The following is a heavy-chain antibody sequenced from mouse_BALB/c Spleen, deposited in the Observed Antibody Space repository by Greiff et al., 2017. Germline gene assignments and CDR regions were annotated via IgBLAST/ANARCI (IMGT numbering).Heavy chain of an antibody. CDR2: ISSGGSYT. J-gene: IGHJ3*01. D-gene: IGHD1-2*01. CDR1: GFTFSSYA. Sequence: DVMLVESGGGLVKPGGSLKLSCAASGFTFSSYAMSWVRQSPEKRLEWVAEISSGGSYTYYPDTVTGRFTISRDNAKNTLYLEMSSLRSEDTAMYYCARGGYGYGFAYWGQGTLVTVSA. CDR3: ARGGYGYGFAY. V-gene: IGHV5-9-4*01.